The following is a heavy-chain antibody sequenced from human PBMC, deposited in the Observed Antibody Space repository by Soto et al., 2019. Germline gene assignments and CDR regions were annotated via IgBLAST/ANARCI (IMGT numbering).Heavy chain of an antibody. Sequence: QVQLVQSGAEVKKPGASVKVSCKASGYTFTGYYMHWVRQAPGQGLEWMGWINPNSGNTGYAQKFQGRVTMTRNTSISTAYMELSSLRSEDTAVYYCARGRVASLDYWGQGTLVTVSS. D-gene: IGHD2-15*01. CDR3: ARGRVASLDY. J-gene: IGHJ4*02. CDR2: INPNSGNT. V-gene: IGHV1-8*02. CDR1: GYTFTGYY.